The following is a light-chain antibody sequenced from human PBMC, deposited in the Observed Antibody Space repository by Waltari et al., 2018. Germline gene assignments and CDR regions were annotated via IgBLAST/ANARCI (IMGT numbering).Light chain of an antibody. Sequence: QSVLTQPPSVSGAPGQRVTISCTGSSSNIGAAYAVHWYQQLPGTAPKLLIYGDKYRPSGVPDRFSGSKSGTSASLAITGLQAEDEADYYCQSYDSSLSGWVFGGGTKLTVL. CDR3: QSYDSSLSGWV. J-gene: IGLJ3*02. CDR2: GDK. CDR1: SSNIGAAYA. V-gene: IGLV1-40*01.